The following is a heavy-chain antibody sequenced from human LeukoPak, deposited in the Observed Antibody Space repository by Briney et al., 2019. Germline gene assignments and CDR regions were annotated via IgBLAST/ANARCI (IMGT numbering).Heavy chain of an antibody. CDR1: GYTLTELS. V-gene: IGHV1-24*01. CDR3: ATDWTRGYSYGFDY. J-gene: IGHJ4*02. CDR2: FDPEDGET. Sequence: ASVKVSCKVSGYTLTELSMHWVRQAPGKGLEWMGGFDPEDGETIYARKFQGRVTMTEDTSTDTAYMELSSLRSEDTAVYYCATDWTRGYSYGFDYWGQGTLVTVSS. D-gene: IGHD5-18*01.